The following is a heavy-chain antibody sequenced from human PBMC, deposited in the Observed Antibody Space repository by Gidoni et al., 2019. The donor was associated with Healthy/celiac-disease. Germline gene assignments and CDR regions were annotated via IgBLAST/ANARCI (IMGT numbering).Heavy chain of an antibody. J-gene: IGHJ4*02. CDR2: LYYSGST. V-gene: IGHV4-59*01. D-gene: IGHD6-19*01. CDR1: GGSISSYY. Sequence: QVQLQESGPGLVKPSETLSLTCTVSGGSISSYYWSWIRQPPGKGLEWIGYLYYSGSTNYNPSLKSRVTISVDTSKNQFSLKLSSVTAADTAVYYCARDGGSGWAPHFDYWGQGTLVTVSS. CDR3: ARDGGSGWAPHFDY.